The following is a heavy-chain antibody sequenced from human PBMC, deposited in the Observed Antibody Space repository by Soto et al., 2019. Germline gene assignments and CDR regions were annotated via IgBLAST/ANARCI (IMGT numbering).Heavy chain of an antibody. CDR1: GGTFSSYA. J-gene: IGHJ4*02. CDR3: SIGVVVPAAMDSYFDY. V-gene: IGHV1-69*01. CDR2: IIPIFGTA. D-gene: IGHD2-2*01. Sequence: QVQLVQSGAEVKKPGSSVKVSCKASGGTFSSYAISWVRQAPGQGLEWMGGIIPIFGTANYAQKFQGRVTIPAEESTSTAYMELSSLISEDTAVYYCSIGVVVPAAMDSYFDYWGQGTLVTVSS.